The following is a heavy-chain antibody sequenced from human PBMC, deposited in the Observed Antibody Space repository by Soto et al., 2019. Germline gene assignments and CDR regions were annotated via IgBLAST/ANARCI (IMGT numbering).Heavy chain of an antibody. D-gene: IGHD2-2*02. J-gene: IGHJ4*02. V-gene: IGHV5-51*01. CDR1: GYSFTIYW. Sequence: HGESLKISCNGSGYSFTIYWIGWVRQMPGKGLEWMGIIYPGDSDTRYSPSFQGQVTISADKSISTAYLQWSSLKASDTAMYYCARRGGLLYQEFDYWGQGTLVTVSS. CDR2: IYPGDSDT. CDR3: ARRGGLLYQEFDY.